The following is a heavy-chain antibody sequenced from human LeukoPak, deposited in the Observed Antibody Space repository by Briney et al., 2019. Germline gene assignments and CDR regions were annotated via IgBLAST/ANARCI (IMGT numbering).Heavy chain of an antibody. CDR1: GDSVSSESAA. CDR2: AYYRSKWYL. CDR3: ARTEFNPSGWSFSWFDP. V-gene: IGHV6-1*01. J-gene: IGHJ5*02. Sequence: SQTLSLTCAISGDSVSSESAAWNWIRLSPSRGLEWLGRAYYRSKWYLDYGVSVQSRITINADTTKNRFSLHLSSVTPDDTAEYYCARTEFNPSGWSFSWFDPWGQGTVVTVSS. D-gene: IGHD6-19*01.